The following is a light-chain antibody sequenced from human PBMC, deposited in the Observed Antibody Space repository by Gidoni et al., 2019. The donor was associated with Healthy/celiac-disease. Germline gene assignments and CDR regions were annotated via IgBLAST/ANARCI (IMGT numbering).Light chain of an antibody. Sequence: DIVMTQSPDSLAVSQGERATIKCKSSQSVLYSSNNNNYLAWYQQKPRQPPKLLIYWASTRESGVPDRFSGSGSGTDFTLTISSLQAEDVAVYYCQQYYSTPWTFGQGTKVEIK. CDR1: QSVLYSSNNNNY. V-gene: IGKV4-1*01. J-gene: IGKJ1*01. CDR2: WAS. CDR3: QQYYSTPWT.